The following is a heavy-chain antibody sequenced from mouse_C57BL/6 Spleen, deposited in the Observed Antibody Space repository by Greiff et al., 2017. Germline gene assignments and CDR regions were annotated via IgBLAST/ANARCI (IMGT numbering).Heavy chain of an antibody. V-gene: IGHV3-6*01. CDR2: ISYDGSN. CDR3: ARGHYGSSEGYFDV. CDR1: GYSITSGYY. J-gene: IGHJ1*03. Sequence: EVHLVESGPGLVKPSQSLSLTCSVTGYSITSGYYWNWIRQFPGNKLEWMGYISYDGSNNYNPSLKNRISITRDTSKNQFFLKLNSVTTEDTATYYCARGHYGSSEGYFDVWGTGTTVTVSS. D-gene: IGHD1-1*01.